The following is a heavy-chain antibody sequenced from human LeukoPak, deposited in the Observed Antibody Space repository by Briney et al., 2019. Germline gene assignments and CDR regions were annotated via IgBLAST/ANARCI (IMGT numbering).Heavy chain of an antibody. CDR2: ISASGVDT. D-gene: IGHD1-26*01. V-gene: IGHV3-23*01. CDR3: AKDDHSGSYFDY. Sequence: GGPLRLSCAASGFTFSGYAMGWVRQAPGKGLEWVSTISASGVDTYFADSVKGRFTISRDNSKNTLYLQINSLRAEDTAVYYCAKDDHSGSYFDYWGQGTLVTVSS. CDR1: GFTFSGYA. J-gene: IGHJ4*02.